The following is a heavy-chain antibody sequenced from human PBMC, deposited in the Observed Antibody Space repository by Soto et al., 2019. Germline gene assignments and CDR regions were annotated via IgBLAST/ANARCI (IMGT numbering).Heavy chain of an antibody. CDR2: INHSGST. D-gene: IGHD4-17*01. V-gene: IGHV4-34*01. CDR3: ARAMTTVTFYYFDY. CDR1: GGSFSGYY. J-gene: IGHJ4*02. Sequence: SETLSLTCAVYGGSFSGYYWGWIRQPPGKGLEWIGEINHSGSTNYNPSLKSRVTISVDTSKNQFSLKLSSVTAADTAVYYCARAMTTVTFYYFDYWGQGTLVTVSS.